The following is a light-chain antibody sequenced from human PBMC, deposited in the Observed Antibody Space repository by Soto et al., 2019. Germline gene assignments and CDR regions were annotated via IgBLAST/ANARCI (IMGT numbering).Light chain of an antibody. Sequence: EIVLTQSPGTLSLSPGERATLSCRASQSLNTNSLAWYQQKPGQTPRLLIYAASTRDTDIPDRFIGSGSWTDFALTIARLEPEDFALYYCQQYNASPLTFGPGTKLDVK. V-gene: IGKV3-20*01. J-gene: IGKJ3*01. CDR1: QSLNTNS. CDR2: AAS. CDR3: QQYNASPLT.